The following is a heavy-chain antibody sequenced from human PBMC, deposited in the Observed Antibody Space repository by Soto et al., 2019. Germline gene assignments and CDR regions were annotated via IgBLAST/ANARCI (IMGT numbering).Heavy chain of an antibody. V-gene: IGHV3-21*01. Sequence: PGGSLRLSCAASGFTFSSYSMNWVRQAPGKGLEWVSSISSSSSYIYYADSVKGRFTISRDNAKNSLYLQMNSLRAEDTAVYYCARAAEDLFQPSIAVAGSNYYYYYGMDVWGQGTTVPVSS. CDR2: ISSSSSYI. CDR1: GFTFSSYS. D-gene: IGHD6-19*01. CDR3: ARAAEDLFQPSIAVAGSNYYYYYGMDV. J-gene: IGHJ6*02.